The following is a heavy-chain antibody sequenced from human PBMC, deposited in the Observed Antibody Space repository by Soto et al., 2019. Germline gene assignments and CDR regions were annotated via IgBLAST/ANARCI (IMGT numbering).Heavy chain of an antibody. Sequence: GGSLRLSCAASGFNFGDYHMHWVRQAPGKGLEWVSSISWNSGNLGYADSVKGRFTISRNNAKNSLYLQMNSLRREDTALYYCVKGTLFGVSVRHLDYWGQGTLVTVSS. J-gene: IGHJ4*02. CDR1: GFNFGDYH. D-gene: IGHD2-8*01. V-gene: IGHV3-9*01. CDR2: ISWNSGNL. CDR3: VKGTLFGVSVRHLDY.